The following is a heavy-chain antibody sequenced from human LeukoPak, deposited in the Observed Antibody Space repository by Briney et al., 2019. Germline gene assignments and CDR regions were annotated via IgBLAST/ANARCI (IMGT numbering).Heavy chain of an antibody. J-gene: IGHJ4*02. D-gene: IGHD3-9*01. CDR1: GGSISSYY. V-gene: IGHV4-59*12. CDR2: IYYSGST. CDR3: ARSYYNILTGYLLFDF. Sequence: SETLSLTCTVSGGSISSYYWSWIRQPPGKGLEWIGYIYYSGSTNYNPSLKSRVTISVDTSKNQFSLKLSSVTAADTAVYYCARSYYNILTGYLLFDFWGQGTLVTVSS.